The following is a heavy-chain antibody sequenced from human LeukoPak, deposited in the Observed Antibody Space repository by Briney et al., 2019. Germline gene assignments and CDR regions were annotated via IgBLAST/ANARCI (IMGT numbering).Heavy chain of an antibody. Sequence: GGSLRLSCVGSRFTFSNYAMTWVRQAPGKGLEWVSAIGIGGTKTYYGDSVKGRFLISRDNSKNTLYLQMNSLRVEDTAVYFCANEIRPNDYWGQGTLVTVAS. CDR3: ANEIRPNDY. V-gene: IGHV3-23*01. D-gene: IGHD4-17*01. CDR2: IGIGGTKT. CDR1: RFTFSNYA. J-gene: IGHJ4*02.